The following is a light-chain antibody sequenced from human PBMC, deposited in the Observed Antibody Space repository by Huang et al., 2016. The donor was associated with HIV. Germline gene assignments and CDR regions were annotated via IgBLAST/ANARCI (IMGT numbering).Light chain of an antibody. Sequence: EIVMTQSPASLPVSPGDRATLSCRARQSVHTNLAWYQKKPGQAPRLLMYGSSTVDAGVPTRFSGSGSGTNFTLTISSLQSEDFALYYCHQYSDWPRTFGQGTKVEVK. J-gene: IGKJ1*01. CDR1: QSVHTN. V-gene: IGKV3-15*01. CDR3: HQYSDWPRT. CDR2: GSS.